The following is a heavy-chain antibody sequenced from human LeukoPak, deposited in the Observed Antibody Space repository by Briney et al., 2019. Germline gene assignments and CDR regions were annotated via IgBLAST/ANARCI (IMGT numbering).Heavy chain of an antibody. Sequence: SETLSLTCTVSGGSISSSSYYWGWIRQPPGKGLEWIGYIYYSGSTNYNPSLKSRVTISVDTSKNQFSLKLSSVTAADTAVYYCARAPYCSSTSCYPWYFDYWGQGTLVTVSS. V-gene: IGHV4-61*05. D-gene: IGHD2-2*01. CDR1: GGSISSSSYY. CDR2: IYYSGST. J-gene: IGHJ4*02. CDR3: ARAPYCSSTSCYPWYFDY.